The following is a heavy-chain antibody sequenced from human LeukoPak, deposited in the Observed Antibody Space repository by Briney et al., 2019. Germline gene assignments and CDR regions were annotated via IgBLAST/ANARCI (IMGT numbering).Heavy chain of an antibody. CDR3: AKAGYGSGSYLRYYYYGMDV. V-gene: IGHV2-5*02. Sequence: SGPTLVRPTQTLTLTCTLSGLSLNTAGVGVGWIRQPPGKALEWLALIYWDDDKRYNPSLKTRLTITKDTSKNQVVLTVTNMDPVDTATYYCAKAGYGSGSYLRYYYYGMDVWGQGTTVTVSS. CDR2: IYWDDDK. CDR1: GLSLNTAGVG. D-gene: IGHD3-10*01. J-gene: IGHJ6*02.